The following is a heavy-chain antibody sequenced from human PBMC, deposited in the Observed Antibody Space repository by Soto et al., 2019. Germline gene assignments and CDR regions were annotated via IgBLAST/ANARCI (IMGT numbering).Heavy chain of an antibody. CDR1: GYTFTSYY. Sequence: ASVKVSCKASGYTFTSYYMHWVRQAPGQGLEWMGIINPSGGSTSYAQKFQGRVTMTRDTSTSTVYMELSSLRSEDTAVYYCAREGDFWSGYYPQGPFDYWGQGALVTVSS. J-gene: IGHJ4*02. D-gene: IGHD3-3*01. V-gene: IGHV1-46*03. CDR2: INPSGGST. CDR3: AREGDFWSGYYPQGPFDY.